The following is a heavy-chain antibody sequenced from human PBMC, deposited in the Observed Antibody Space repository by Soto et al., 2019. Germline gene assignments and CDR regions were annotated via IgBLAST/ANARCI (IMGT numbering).Heavy chain of an antibody. CDR2: IYHSGYT. J-gene: IGHJ4*02. CDR1: GYSVTTSNW. V-gene: IGHV4-28*01. Sequence: QLQLQESGPGLVKPSDTLSLTCAVSGYSVTTSNWWGWIRQPPGKGLEWIGYIYHSGYTFYNPSLQSRVTMSVDTAKNQFSLRLSSVTAVDTAVYYCARYFCTSTTCNGEFDFWGQGTLVTVSS. D-gene: IGHD2-2*01. CDR3: ARYFCTSTTCNGEFDF.